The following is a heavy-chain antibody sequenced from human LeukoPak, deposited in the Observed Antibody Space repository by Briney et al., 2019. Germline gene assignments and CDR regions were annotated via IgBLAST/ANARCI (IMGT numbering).Heavy chain of an antibody. CDR2: INPNSGGT. V-gene: IGHV1-2*02. CDR3: ARSLHYGSGSYHAFDI. D-gene: IGHD3-10*01. Sequence: GASVKVSCKASGYTFTGYYMHWVRQAPGQGLEWMGWINPNSGGTNYAQKFQGRVTMTRDTSISTAYMELSRLRSDDTAVYYCARSLHYGSGSYHAFDIWGQGTMVTVS. J-gene: IGHJ3*02. CDR1: GYTFTGYY.